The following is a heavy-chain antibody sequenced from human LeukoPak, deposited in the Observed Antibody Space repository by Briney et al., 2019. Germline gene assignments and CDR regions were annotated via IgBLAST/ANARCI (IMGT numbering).Heavy chain of an antibody. D-gene: IGHD1-26*01. J-gene: IGHJ4*02. CDR3: AKVKVGATIAY. Sequence: GGSLRLACAVSGFTFRSYAMIWVRQAPGKGLEWVSGISESGVGTNYADSVKGRFTISRDNSKNRLYLQMNSLRAEDTAVYYSAKVKVGATIAYCGQGTLVTVSS. CDR2: ISESGVGT. V-gene: IGHV3-23*01. CDR1: GFTFRSYA.